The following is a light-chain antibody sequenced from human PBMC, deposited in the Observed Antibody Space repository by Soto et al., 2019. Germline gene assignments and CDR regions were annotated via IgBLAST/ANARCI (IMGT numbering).Light chain of an antibody. J-gene: IGLJ2*01. CDR2: EVS. CDR3: SSHARIINVA. V-gene: IGLV2-8*01. CDR1: SSDVGGYNY. Sequence: QSALTQPPSASGSPGQSVTISCTGTSSDVGGYNYVSWYQQHPGKAPKLIIYEVSKRPSGVPDRFSGSKSGNTASLTVSGLQAEDEADYYCSSHARIINVAFGGGTKVTVL.